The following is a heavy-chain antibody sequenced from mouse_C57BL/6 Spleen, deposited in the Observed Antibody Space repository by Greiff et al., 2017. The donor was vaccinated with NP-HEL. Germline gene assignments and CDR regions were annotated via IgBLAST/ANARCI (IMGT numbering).Heavy chain of an antibody. J-gene: IGHJ4*01. CDR1: GFTFSSYA. V-gene: IGHV5-4*01. CDR2: ISDGGSYT. Sequence: EVMLVESGGGLVKPGGSLKLSCAASGFTFSSYAMSWVRQTPEKRLEWVATISDGGSYTYYPDNVKGRFTISRDNAKNNLYLQMSHLKSEDTAMYYCARDNFRYYYAMDYWGQGTSVTVSS. CDR3: ARDNFRYYYAMDY. D-gene: IGHD1-3*01.